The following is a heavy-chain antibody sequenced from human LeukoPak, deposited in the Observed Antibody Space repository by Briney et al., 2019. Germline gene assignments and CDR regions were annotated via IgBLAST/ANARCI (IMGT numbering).Heavy chain of an antibody. CDR2: ISYDGTNK. V-gene: IGHV3-30-3*01. J-gene: IGHJ4*02. CDR3: ARAPNGVYCTSSSCHLDY. D-gene: IGHD2-2*01. Sequence: PGGSLRLSCAASGFTFSSYAIHWVRQAPGKGLEWVAVISYDGTNKHYADSVKGRFTISRDNSKNTLYLQMNSLRAEDTAVYYCARAPNGVYCTSSSCHLDYWGQGTLVTVSS. CDR1: GFTFSSYA.